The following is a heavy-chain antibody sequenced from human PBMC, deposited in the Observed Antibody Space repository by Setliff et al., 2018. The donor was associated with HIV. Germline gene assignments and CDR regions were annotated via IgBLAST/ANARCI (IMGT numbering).Heavy chain of an antibody. CDR3: TRTSRAAY. J-gene: IGHJ4*02. Sequence: GGSLRLSCAASGFTFSSYRMNWVRQAPGKGLEWVSSIISDSSYIFYTDSVKGRFTISRDNARNSLYLQMNSLRDGDTALYYCTRTSRAAYWGRGTLVTVSS. V-gene: IGHV3-21*04. CDR2: IISDSSYI. D-gene: IGHD6-25*01. CDR1: GFTFSSYR.